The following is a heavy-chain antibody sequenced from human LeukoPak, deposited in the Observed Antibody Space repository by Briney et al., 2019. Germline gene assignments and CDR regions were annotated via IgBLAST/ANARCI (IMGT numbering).Heavy chain of an antibody. J-gene: IGHJ4*02. Sequence: GGTLRLSCAASGFTFSTSWMTWVRQAPGKGLEWVANIKQDGNEEYYVDSVKGRFTISRDNAKNSLSLLMNSLRAEDTAVYYCAQASAGYFDYWGQGALVTVSS. CDR3: AQASAGYFDY. V-gene: IGHV3-7*01. CDR2: IKQDGNEE. CDR1: GFTFSTSW.